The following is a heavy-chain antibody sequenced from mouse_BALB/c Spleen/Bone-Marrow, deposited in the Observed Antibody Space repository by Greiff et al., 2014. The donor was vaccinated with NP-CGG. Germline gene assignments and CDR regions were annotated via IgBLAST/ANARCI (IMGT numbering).Heavy chain of an antibody. CDR2: IDPANGNT. J-gene: IGHJ2*01. CDR3: YNYYYGSHFDY. Sequence: EVQLQQSGAALVKPGASVKLSCKASGFNFKDSYMHWVKQRPEQGLEWIGRIDPANGNTKYDQKFQGKATITADASSNTAYMQISSLTSEDAAVYYYYNYYYGSHFDYWGQGTTLTVSS. D-gene: IGHD1-1*01. V-gene: IGHV14-3*02. CDR1: GFNFKDSY.